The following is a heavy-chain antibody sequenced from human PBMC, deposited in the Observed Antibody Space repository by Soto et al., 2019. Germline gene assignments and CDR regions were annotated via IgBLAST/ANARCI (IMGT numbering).Heavy chain of an antibody. CDR2: IRSKAYGGTT. Sequence: GGSLRLSCTASGFTFGDYAMSWFRQAPGKGLEWVGFIRSKAYGGTTEYAASVKGRFTISRDDSKSIAYLQMNSLKTEDTAVYYCTRLNRGGYSGYDYEYYFDYWGQGTLVTVS. CDR3: TRLNRGGYSGYDYEYYFDY. D-gene: IGHD5-12*01. V-gene: IGHV3-49*03. CDR1: GFTFGDYA. J-gene: IGHJ4*02.